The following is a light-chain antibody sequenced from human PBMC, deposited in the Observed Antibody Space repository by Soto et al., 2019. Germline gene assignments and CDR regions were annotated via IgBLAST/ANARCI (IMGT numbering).Light chain of an antibody. Sequence: QSVLTQPASVSGSPGQSITISCTGTRSDVGGYNYVSWYQHHPGKAPKLMIYDVSNRPSGVSNRFSGSKSGNTASLTISGLQAEDEADYYCSSYTTSSTLFGGGTQLTVL. J-gene: IGLJ2*01. V-gene: IGLV2-14*03. CDR2: DVS. CDR3: SSYTTSSTL. CDR1: RSDVGGYNY.